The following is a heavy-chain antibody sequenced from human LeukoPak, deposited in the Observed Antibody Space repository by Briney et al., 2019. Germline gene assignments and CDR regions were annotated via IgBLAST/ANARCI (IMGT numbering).Heavy chain of an antibody. D-gene: IGHD3-22*01. CDR2: IYSGGST. Sequence: GGSLRLSCAASGFTFSNYWMSWVRQAPGKGLEWVSVIYSGGSTYYADSVKGRFTISRDNSKNTLYLQMNSLRAEDTAVYYCARTTYSSGYYGYWGQGTLVTVSS. J-gene: IGHJ4*02. CDR3: ARTTYSSGYYGY. V-gene: IGHV3-66*01. CDR1: GFTFSNYW.